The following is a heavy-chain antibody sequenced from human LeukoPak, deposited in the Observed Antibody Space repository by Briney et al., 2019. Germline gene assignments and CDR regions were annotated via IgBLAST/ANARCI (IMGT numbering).Heavy chain of an antibody. CDR2: IKQDGSEK. CDR1: GFTFSSYW. Sequence: HSGGSLRLSCAASGFTFSSYWMSWVRQAPGKGLEWVANIKQDGSEKYYVDSVKGRFTISRDNAKNSLYLQMNSLRAEDTAVYYCARESVDYYDSSGYYDYWGQGTLVTVSS. D-gene: IGHD3-22*01. J-gene: IGHJ4*02. V-gene: IGHV3-7*01. CDR3: ARESVDYYDSSGYYDY.